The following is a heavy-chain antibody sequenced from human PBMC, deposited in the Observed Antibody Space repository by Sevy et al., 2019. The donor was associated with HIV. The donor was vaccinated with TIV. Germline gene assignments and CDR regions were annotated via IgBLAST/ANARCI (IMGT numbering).Heavy chain of an antibody. D-gene: IGHD5-12*01. Sequence: GGSLRLSCTASGFTFSSAWMSWVRQAPGKGLEWVGRIKSEFDGGAIDYAAPVKGRFTISREDSKNTVYLQMNILKTEEPAVYYCITDPAYRGYDEEVINYYFYGMDVWGQGTTVTVSS. V-gene: IGHV3-15*01. J-gene: IGHJ6*02. CDR1: GFTFSSAW. CDR2: IKSEFDGGAI. CDR3: ITDPAYRGYDEEVINYYFYGMDV.